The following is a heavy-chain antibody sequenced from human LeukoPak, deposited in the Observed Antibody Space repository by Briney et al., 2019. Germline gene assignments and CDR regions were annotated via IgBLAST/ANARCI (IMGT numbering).Heavy chain of an antibody. CDR2: ISAYNGNT. D-gene: IGHD5-18*01. CDR3: AREGNGYSYGPTTNWFDP. V-gene: IGHV1-18*01. J-gene: IGHJ5*02. CDR1: GYTFTSYG. Sequence: ASVKVSCKASGYTFTSYGIGWVRQAPGQGLEWMGWISAYNGNTNYAQKLQGRVTMTTDTSTSTAYMELRSLRSDDTAVYYCAREGNGYSYGPTTNWFDPWGQGTLVTVSS.